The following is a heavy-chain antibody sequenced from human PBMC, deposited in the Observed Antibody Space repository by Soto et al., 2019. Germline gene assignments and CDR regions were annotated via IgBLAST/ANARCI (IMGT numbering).Heavy chain of an antibody. D-gene: IGHD2-21*02. CDR1: GFSFSSYW. J-gene: IGHJ6*02. Sequence: GGSLRLSCAASGFSFSSYWMCWVRQAPGKGLEWVANIKQDGSEKYYVDSVKGRFTISRDNAKNSLYLQMNSLRAEDTAMYYCARGAGLTAPYYYYGLDVWGQGTTVTVSS. V-gene: IGHV3-7*05. CDR3: ARGAGLTAPYYYYGLDV. CDR2: IKQDGSEK.